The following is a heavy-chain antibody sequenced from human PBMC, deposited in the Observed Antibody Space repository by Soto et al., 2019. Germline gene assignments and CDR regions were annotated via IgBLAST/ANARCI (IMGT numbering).Heavy chain of an antibody. CDR3: ASTIYYVILTGYSNGAFDI. CDR2: ISSSSSTI. V-gene: IGHV3-48*02. D-gene: IGHD3-9*01. CDR1: GFTFSSYS. Sequence: PGGSLRLSCAASGFTFSSYSMNWVRQAPGKGLEWVSYISSSSSTIYYADSVKGRFTISRDNAKNSLYLQMNSLRDEDTAVYYCASTIYYVILTGYSNGAFDIWGQGSMVPGSS. J-gene: IGHJ3*02.